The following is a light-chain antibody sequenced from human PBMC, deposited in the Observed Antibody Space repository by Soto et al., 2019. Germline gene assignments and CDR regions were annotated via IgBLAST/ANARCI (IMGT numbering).Light chain of an antibody. J-gene: IGLJ1*01. V-gene: IGLV2-14*01. CDR3: SSHSSSSAYYV. CDR1: SSDIGYYDY. Sequence: QSALTQPASVSGSPGQSITISCTGTSSDIGYYDYVSWYQHHSGKAPKLIIYEVNSRPSGVSNRFSGSKSVNMASLTISGLQAEDEADYFCSSHSSSSAYYVFGTGTKLTVL. CDR2: EVN.